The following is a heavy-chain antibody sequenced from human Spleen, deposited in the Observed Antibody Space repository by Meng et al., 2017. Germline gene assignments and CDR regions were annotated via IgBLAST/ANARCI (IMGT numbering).Heavy chain of an antibody. V-gene: IGHV4-59*01. J-gene: IGHJ6*02. CDR1: GGSISSYY. CDR3: ARDQRVAVAAFIYYYYGMDV. D-gene: IGHD6-19*01. CDR2: IYYSGST. Sequence: SETLSLTCTVSGGSISSYYWSWIRQPPGKGLEWIGYIYYSGSTNYNPSLKSRVTISVDTSKNQFSLKLSSVTAAGTAVYYCARDQRVAVAAFIYYYYGMDVWGQGTTVTVSS.